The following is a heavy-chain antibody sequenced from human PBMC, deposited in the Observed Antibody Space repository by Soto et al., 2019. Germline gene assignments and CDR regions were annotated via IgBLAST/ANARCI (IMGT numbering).Heavy chain of an antibody. CDR2: IYHRGTT. CDR3: ARPIDGFYAMDV. D-gene: IGHD3-9*01. V-gene: IGHV4-4*02. CDR1: GDSISNTNW. J-gene: IGHJ6*02. Sequence: SETLSLTCAVSGDSISNTNWWNWVRQPPGKGLEWIAEIYHRGTTNYNPSLKSRVTITLDKSNNQFSLKLTSVTAADTAVYYCARPIDGFYAMDVWGQGTTVTVSS.